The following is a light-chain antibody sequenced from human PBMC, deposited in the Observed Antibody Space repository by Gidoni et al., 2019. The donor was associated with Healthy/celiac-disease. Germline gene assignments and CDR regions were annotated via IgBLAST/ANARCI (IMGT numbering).Light chain of an antibody. CDR3: QAWDSSTVV. J-gene: IGLJ2*01. CDR1: KLGDKY. Sequence: SYELTQPPSVSVSPGQTASITCSGDKLGDKYACWYPQKPGQSPVLVIYQDSKRPSGIPERFSGSNSGNTATPTISGTQAMDEADYYCQAWDSSTVVFGGGTKLTVL. CDR2: QDS. V-gene: IGLV3-1*01.